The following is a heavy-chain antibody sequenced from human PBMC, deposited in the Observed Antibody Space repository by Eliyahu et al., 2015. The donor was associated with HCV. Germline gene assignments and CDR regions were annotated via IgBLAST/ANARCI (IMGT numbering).Heavy chain of an antibody. Sequence: QVQLVESGGGVVQPGRSLRLSCAAXGFTFSSYGMHWVRQAPGKGLEWVAITSYDGSNKYYADSVKGRFTISRDNSKNTLYLQMNSLRVEDTAVYYCAKDKYSTSRYFDYWGQGTLVTVSS. D-gene: IGHD5-18*01. CDR2: TSYDGSNK. J-gene: IGHJ4*02. CDR3: AKDKYSTSRYFDY. CDR1: GFTFSSYG. V-gene: IGHV3-30*18.